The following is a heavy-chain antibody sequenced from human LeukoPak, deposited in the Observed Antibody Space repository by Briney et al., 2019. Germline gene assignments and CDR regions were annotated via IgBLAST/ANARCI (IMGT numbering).Heavy chain of an antibody. D-gene: IGHD5-12*01. CDR3: ASGYDSYYFDY. Sequence: PGGSLRLSCAASAFTFRTYSMNWVRQAPGKGLEWVSYISSSSSYIYYADSVKGRFTISRDNAKNSLYLQMNSLRAEDTAVYYCASGYDSYYFDYWGQGTLVTVSS. CDR1: AFTFRTYS. V-gene: IGHV3-21*06. J-gene: IGHJ4*02. CDR2: ISSSSSYI.